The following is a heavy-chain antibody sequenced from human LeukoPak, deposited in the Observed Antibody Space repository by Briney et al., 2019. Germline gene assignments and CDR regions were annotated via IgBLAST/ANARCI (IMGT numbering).Heavy chain of an antibody. CDR2: IYYSGSS. V-gene: IGHV4-59*02. CDR3: AGAYCGGDCYSGRTFDI. CDR1: GGSVSSYY. Sequence: SETLSLTCTVSGGSVSSYYWNWIRQPPGKGLEWIGYIYYSGSSNYNPSLKSRVTLSVDKSKNQFSLRLSSVTAADTAVYYCAGAYCGGDCYSGRTFDIWGQGTMVTVSS. J-gene: IGHJ3*02. D-gene: IGHD2-21*02.